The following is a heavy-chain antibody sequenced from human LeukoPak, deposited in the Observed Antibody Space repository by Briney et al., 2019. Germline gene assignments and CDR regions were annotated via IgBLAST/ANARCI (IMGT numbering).Heavy chain of an antibody. CDR2: IDGGGGWT. Sequence: QPGGSLRLSCAASGFTFSSYAMSWVRQAPGKGLEWVSVIDGGGGWTAYADAVKGRFTISRDNSKNTLVLQMGSLRAEDTAVYFCAKGRETPYYCDYWGQGTLVTASS. J-gene: IGHJ4*02. D-gene: IGHD5-24*01. CDR1: GFTFSSYA. CDR3: AKGRETPYYCDY. V-gene: IGHV3-23*01.